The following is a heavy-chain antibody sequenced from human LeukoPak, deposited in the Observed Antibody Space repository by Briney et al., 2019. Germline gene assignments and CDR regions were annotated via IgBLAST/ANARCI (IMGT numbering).Heavy chain of an antibody. J-gene: IGHJ4*02. CDR2: IYHSGNT. Sequence: SETLSLTCTVSGYSISTSYYWGWIRQPPGKGLEWIGSIYHSGNTYYNPSLKSRVTISVDTSKNQFSLKLNSVTAADTAVYYCARRGWAARIDYWGQGTLVTVSS. CDR1: GYSISTSYY. CDR3: ARRGWAARIDY. D-gene: IGHD6-6*01. V-gene: IGHV4-38-2*02.